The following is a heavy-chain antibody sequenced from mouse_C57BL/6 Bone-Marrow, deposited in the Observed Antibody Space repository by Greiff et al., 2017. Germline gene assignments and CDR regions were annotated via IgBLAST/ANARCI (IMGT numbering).Heavy chain of an antibody. J-gene: IGHJ3*01. CDR3: ARDPWFAY. CDR2: IYPSDSET. CDR1: GYTFTSYW. Sequence: QVQLQQPGAELVRPGSSVKLSCKASGYTFTSYWMDWVKQRPGQGLEWIGNIYPSDSETHYNQKFKDKATLTVAKSSSTAYMQLSSLTSEDSAVYYCARDPWFAYWGQGTLVTVSA. V-gene: IGHV1-61*01.